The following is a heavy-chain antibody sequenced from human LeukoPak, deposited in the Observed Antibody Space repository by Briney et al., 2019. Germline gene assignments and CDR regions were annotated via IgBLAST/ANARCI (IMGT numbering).Heavy chain of an antibody. Sequence: PSETLSLTCAVYGGSFSGYYWSWTRQPPGKGLEWIGEINHSGSTNYNPSLKSRVTISVDTSKNQFSLKLSSVTAADTAVYYCASTYKDKGYYYYYGMDVWGQGTTFTVFS. V-gene: IGHV4-34*01. CDR3: ASTYKDKGYYYYYGMDV. J-gene: IGHJ6*02. CDR2: INHSGST. CDR1: GGSFSGYY. D-gene: IGHD2-15*01.